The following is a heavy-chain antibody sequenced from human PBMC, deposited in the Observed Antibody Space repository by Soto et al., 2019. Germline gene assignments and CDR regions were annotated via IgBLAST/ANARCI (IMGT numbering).Heavy chain of an antibody. CDR3: ATSGGSGIYYIDYFDT. D-gene: IGHD3-10*01. J-gene: IGHJ4*02. CDR1: GDSISSYH. V-gene: IGHV4-59*12. Sequence: SETLSLTCTVSGDSISSYHWSWIRQPPGKGLEWIGYISYSGSTIYNPSLKSRVTISVDMSKNQFSLYLQMNSLRAEDTAVYYCATSGGSGIYYIDYFDTWGQGTLVTVSS. CDR2: ISYSGST.